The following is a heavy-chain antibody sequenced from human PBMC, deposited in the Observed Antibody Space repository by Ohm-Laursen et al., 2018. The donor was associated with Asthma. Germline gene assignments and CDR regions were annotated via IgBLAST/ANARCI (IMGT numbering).Heavy chain of an antibody. CDR3: AREYYYDSSGPIIDY. CDR1: GFTFSSYG. D-gene: IGHD3-22*01. CDR2: ISNEGSHK. V-gene: IGHV3-30*03. J-gene: IGHJ4*02. Sequence: SLRLSCSASGFTFSSYGMHWVRQAPGRGLEWVARISNEGSHKYYTDSVKGRFTISRDNAKNSLYLQMNSLRAEDTAVYYCAREYYYDSSGPIIDYWGQGTLVTVSS.